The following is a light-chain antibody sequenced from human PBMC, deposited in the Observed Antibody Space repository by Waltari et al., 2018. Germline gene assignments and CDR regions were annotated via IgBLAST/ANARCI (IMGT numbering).Light chain of an antibody. V-gene: IGKV3-15*01. CDR2: GAS. CDR3: QQYDNWLGT. J-gene: IGKJ1*01. CDR1: QSIRSN. Sequence: EIVMTQSPATLSVFPGERATLPCRASQSIRSNLAWYQHKPGQAPRLLIYGASTRATGIPARFSGSGSGTEFTLTISSLRSEDFAVYFCQQYDNWLGTFGQGTKVEIK.